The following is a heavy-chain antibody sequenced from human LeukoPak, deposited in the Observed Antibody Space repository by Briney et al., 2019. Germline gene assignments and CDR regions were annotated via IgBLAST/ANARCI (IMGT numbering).Heavy chain of an antibody. D-gene: IGHD4-17*01. CDR2: ISSCGSTI. J-gene: IGHJ3*02. CDR1: GFTFSSYE. Sequence: GGSLRLSWAAAGFTFSSYEINWVRQPPGKWRGWVSYISSCGSTIYYAGSVKGRFTISRDNAKNSLYLQMNSLRAEDTVVYYCARTYGDYDAFDIWGQGTMVTVSS. V-gene: IGHV3-48*03. CDR3: ARTYGDYDAFDI.